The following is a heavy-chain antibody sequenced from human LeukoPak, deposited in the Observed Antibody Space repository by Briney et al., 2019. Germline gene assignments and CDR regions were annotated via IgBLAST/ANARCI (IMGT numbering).Heavy chain of an antibody. CDR1: GGSISSTSYY. Sequence: SETLSLTCSVSGGSISSTSYYWGWIRQPPGKGLEWIGSIYYSGSTYYNPSLKSRVTISVDTSKNQFSLKLSSVTAADTAVYYCARCYIAAAGPDNWFDPWGQGTLVTVSS. J-gene: IGHJ5*02. CDR2: IYYSGST. CDR3: ARCYIAAAGPDNWFDP. V-gene: IGHV4-39*01. D-gene: IGHD6-13*01.